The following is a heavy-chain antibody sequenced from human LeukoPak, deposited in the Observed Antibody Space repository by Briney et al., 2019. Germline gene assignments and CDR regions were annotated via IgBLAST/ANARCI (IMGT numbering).Heavy chain of an antibody. J-gene: IGHJ4*02. CDR2: INQGGSDK. CDR3: AGGQEFLIDY. D-gene: IGHD3-3*01. V-gene: IGHV3-7*01. CDR1: GFTFSNYW. Sequence: GGSLRLSCAASGFTFSNYWMNWVRQAPGKGLEWVAIINQGGSDKNYVDSVKGRLTISRDNAKNSLYLQMNSLRAEDTAVYYCAGGQEFLIDYWGQGTLVTVSS.